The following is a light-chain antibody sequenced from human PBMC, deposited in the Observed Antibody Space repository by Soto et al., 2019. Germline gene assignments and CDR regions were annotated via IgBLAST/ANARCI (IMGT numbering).Light chain of an antibody. CDR3: LQRSNWLT. J-gene: IGKJ4*01. CDR2: DTS. CDR1: QSLTNSF. Sequence: EFVWTQSPGTLSLSPGERANLSGRASQSLTNSFIAWYKQKPGQAPRLLIYDTSSRASGIPARFSGSGSGTDFTLTIRSLEPEDSAVDYCLQRSNWLTFGGGTKVDIK. V-gene: IGKV3D-20*02.